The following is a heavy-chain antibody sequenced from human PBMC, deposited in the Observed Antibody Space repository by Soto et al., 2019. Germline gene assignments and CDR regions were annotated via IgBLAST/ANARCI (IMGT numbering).Heavy chain of an antibody. CDR3: ARGRYYYDTKGWFDP. Sequence: PSETLSLTCTVSGGSISSYYWSWIRQPPGKGLEWIGYIYYSGSTSYNPSLKSRVTISVDTSKNQFSLKLSSVTAADTAVYYCARGRYYYDTKGWFDPWGQGTLVTVSS. V-gene: IGHV4-59*01. D-gene: IGHD3-22*01. CDR1: GGSISSYY. CDR2: IYYSGST. J-gene: IGHJ5*02.